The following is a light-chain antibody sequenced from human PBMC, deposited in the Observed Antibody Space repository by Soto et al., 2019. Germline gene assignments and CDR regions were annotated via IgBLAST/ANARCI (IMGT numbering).Light chain of an antibody. J-gene: IGKJ1*01. CDR3: HHYDSYSEA. CDR2: KAS. CDR1: QTISSW. Sequence: DIQMTQPPSTLSGSVGDRVTITCRASQTISSWLAWYQQKPGKAPKLLIYKASTLKSGVPSRFSGSGSGTEFPLTISSLQPDDFTTYYCHHYDSYSEAFGQGTKVELK. V-gene: IGKV1-5*03.